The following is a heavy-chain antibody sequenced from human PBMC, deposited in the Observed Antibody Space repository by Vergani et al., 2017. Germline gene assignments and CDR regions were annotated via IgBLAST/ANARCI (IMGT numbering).Heavy chain of an antibody. J-gene: IGHJ6*03. CDR1: GGTFSSYA. CDR3: AGLAEPDYYYYYYYMDV. D-gene: IGHD6-19*01. Sequence: QVQLVQSGAEVKKPGSSVKVSCKASGGTFSSYAISWVRQAPGQGLEWMGRIIPIFGTANYAQKFQGRVTITADKSTSTAYMELSSLRSEDTAVYYCAGLAEPDYYYYYYYMDVWGKGTTVTVSS. CDR2: IIPIFGTA. V-gene: IGHV1-69*14.